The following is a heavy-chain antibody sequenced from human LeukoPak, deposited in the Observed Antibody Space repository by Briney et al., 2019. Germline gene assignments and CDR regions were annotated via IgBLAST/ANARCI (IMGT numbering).Heavy chain of an antibody. CDR1: KFTFSNYD. CDR2: IRYDGNNK. J-gene: IGHJ4*02. CDR3: AKDQAVAGHPLDY. Sequence: PGGSLRLSCAASKFTFSNYDMHWVRQAPGKGLEWVAFIRYDGNNKYYSDSVKGRSTISRDNSKNTLYLQMNSLRAEDTAVYYCAKDQAVAGHPLDYWGQGTLVTVSS. D-gene: IGHD6-19*01. V-gene: IGHV3-30*02.